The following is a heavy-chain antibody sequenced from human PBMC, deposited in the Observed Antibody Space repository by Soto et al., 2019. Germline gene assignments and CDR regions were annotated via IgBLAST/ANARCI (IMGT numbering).Heavy chain of an antibody. D-gene: IGHD3-10*01. CDR3: ARDGSRVRGVRGYYYYYGMDV. CDR2: INPNSGGT. J-gene: IGHJ6*02. CDR1: GYTFTGYY. V-gene: IGHV1-2*02. Sequence: ASVKVSCKASGYTFTGYYMHWVRQAPGQGLEWMGWINPNSGGTNYAQKFQGRVTMTRDTSISTAYMGLSRLRSDDTAVYYCARDGSRVRGVRGYYYYYGMDVWGQGTTVTVSS.